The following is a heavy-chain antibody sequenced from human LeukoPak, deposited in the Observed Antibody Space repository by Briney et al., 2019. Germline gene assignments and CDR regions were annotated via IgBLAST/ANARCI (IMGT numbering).Heavy chain of an antibody. CDR3: ARSAQYYYDSSGYYDY. CDR1: GGTFSSYA. CDR2: IIPILGIA. V-gene: IGHV1-69*04. J-gene: IGHJ4*02. D-gene: IGHD3-22*01. Sequence: SVKVSCKASGGTFSSYAISWVRQAPGQGLEWMGRIIPILGIANYAQKFQGRVTITADKSTSAAYMELSRLRSDDTAVYYCARSAQYYYDSSGYYDYWGQGTLVTVSS.